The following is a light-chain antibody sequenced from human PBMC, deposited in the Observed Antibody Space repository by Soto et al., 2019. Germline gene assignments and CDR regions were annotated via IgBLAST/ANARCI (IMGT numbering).Light chain of an antibody. V-gene: IGLV2-23*02. Sequence: QSVLTQPASVSGSPGQSITISCTGTSSDVGSYNLVSWYQQRPGKAPKLMIYEVSKRPSGVSNRFSGSKSGNTASLTISGLQAEDEADYYCCSYAGSSTLVFGTGTKVTVL. J-gene: IGLJ1*01. CDR2: EVS. CDR3: CSYAGSSTLV. CDR1: SSDVGSYNL.